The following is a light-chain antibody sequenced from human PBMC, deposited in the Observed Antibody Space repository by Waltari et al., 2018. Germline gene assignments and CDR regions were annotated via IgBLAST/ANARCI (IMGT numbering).Light chain of an antibody. CDR3: AAWDDSLSGWV. Sequence: QSVLTQPPSASGTPGQTVTIPCSGSSSTIGINYVYWYQQFPGTAPKLLIYRHNQLPSGVPYRFSGSKSGTSASLAISGLRSEDGADYYCAAWDDSLSGWVFGGGTKLTVL. V-gene: IGLV1-47*01. CDR2: RHN. J-gene: IGLJ3*02. CDR1: SSTIGINY.